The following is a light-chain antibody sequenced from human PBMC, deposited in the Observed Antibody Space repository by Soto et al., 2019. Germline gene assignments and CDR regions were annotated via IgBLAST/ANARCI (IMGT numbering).Light chain of an antibody. J-gene: IGLJ2*01. V-gene: IGLV2-14*01. CDR1: SSDVGGCNY. CDR3: ISYTGSTTLVV. Sequence: QSALTQPASVSGSPGQSITISCTGASSDVGGCNYVSWYQQHPGKAPKLMIYEVTNRPSGVSDRFSGSKSGNTASLTISGLQAEDEADYYCISYTGSTTLVVFGGGTKLTVL. CDR2: EVT.